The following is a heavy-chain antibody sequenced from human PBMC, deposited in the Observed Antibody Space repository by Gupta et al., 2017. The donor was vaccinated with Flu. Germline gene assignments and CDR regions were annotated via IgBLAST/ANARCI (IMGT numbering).Heavy chain of an antibody. J-gene: IGHJ4*02. CDR2: INTATGNT. V-gene: IGHV7-4-1*02. CDR3: VREPNHFDY. Sequence: MNWGRQVPGQGLEWMGWINTATGNTTYAQGFTGRFVFSLDTSVSTAYLQISSLKAEDTAVYYCVREPNHFDYWGQGTLVTFSS.